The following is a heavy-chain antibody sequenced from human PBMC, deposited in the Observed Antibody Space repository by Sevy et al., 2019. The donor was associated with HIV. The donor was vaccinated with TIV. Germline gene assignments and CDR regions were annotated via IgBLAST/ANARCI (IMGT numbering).Heavy chain of an antibody. CDR2: IRSKANSYAT. V-gene: IGHV3-73*01. CDR1: GFTFSGSA. CDR3: TRHQDYYDSSGYYLGRHYYYGMDV. Sequence: GGCLRLSCAASGFTFSGSAMHWVRQASGKGLEWVGRIRSKANSYATAYPASVNGRFTISRDDSKNTAYLQMNNLKTEDTTVYYCTRHQDYYDSSGYYLGRHYYYGMDVWGQGTTVTVSS. D-gene: IGHD3-22*01. J-gene: IGHJ6*02.